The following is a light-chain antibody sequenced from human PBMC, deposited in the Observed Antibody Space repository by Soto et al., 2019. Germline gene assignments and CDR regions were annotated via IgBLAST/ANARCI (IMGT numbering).Light chain of an antibody. J-gene: IGKJ5*01. CDR1: QGVDKY. V-gene: IGKV1-16*01. CDR3: HQYNTYPS. CDR2: GAS. Sequence: DIQMTQSPSSLSASVGDRVIITCRASQGVDKYLAWFQQKPGKAPKSLIYGASSLQSGVPSRFSGSGSGTHFTLTSTNLQPEDFATYYCHQYNTYPSFGQGTRLQI.